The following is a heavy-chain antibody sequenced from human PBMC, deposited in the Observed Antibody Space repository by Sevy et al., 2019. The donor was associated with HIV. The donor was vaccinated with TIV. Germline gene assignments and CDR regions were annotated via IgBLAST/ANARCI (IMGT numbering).Heavy chain of an antibody. V-gene: IGHV3-21*01. CDR1: GFTFSSYS. D-gene: IGHD5-18*01. Sequence: GGSLRLSCAASGFTFSSYSMNWVRQAPGKGLEWISSISSSSSYIYYADSVKGRFTISRDNAKNSLYLQMNSLRAEDTAVHYCARVSDTAMAPEYFQHWGQGTLVTVSS. J-gene: IGHJ1*01. CDR2: ISSSSSYI. CDR3: ARVSDTAMAPEYFQH.